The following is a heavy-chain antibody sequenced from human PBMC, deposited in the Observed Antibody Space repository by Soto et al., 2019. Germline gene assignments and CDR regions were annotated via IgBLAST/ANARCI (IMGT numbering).Heavy chain of an antibody. CDR3: ARAPNLGSGYYFDY. CDR2: ISSSGSTI. Sequence: GGSLRLSCAAPGFTFSSYEMNWVRQAPGKGLEWVSYISSSGSTIYYADSVKGRFTISRDNAKNSLYLQMNSLRAEDTAVYYCARAPNLGSGYYFDYWGQGTLVTVSS. V-gene: IGHV3-48*03. J-gene: IGHJ4*02. D-gene: IGHD1-26*01. CDR1: GFTFSSYE.